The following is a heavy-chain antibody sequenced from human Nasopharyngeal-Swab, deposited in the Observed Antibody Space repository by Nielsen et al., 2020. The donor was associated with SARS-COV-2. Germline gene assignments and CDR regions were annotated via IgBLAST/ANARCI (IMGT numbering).Heavy chain of an antibody. D-gene: IGHD2-2*01. J-gene: IGHJ4*02. CDR1: GYSISSGYY. V-gene: IGHV4-38-2*01. Sequence: SETLSLTCAVSGYSISSGYYWGWIRQPPGKGLEWIGSIYHNGSTYYNPSLKSRVTISVDTSKNQFSLKLSSVTAADTAVYYCARHAAGEYQLTYYFDYWGQGTLVTVSS. CDR3: ARHAAGEYQLTYYFDY. CDR2: IYHNGST.